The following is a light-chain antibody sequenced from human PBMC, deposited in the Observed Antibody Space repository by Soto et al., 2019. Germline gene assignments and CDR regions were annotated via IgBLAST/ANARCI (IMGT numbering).Light chain of an antibody. J-gene: IGKJ4*01. CDR2: GAS. V-gene: IGKV3D-20*02. Sequence: EIVLTQSPGTLSLSPGERAALSCRASQSVGSKFLAWYQQKPGQAPRLLIYGASSRATGIPARFSGSGSGADFTLTISSLEPEDVAVYFCQQRSIWPLTFGGGTKVDI. CDR1: QSVGSKF. CDR3: QQRSIWPLT.